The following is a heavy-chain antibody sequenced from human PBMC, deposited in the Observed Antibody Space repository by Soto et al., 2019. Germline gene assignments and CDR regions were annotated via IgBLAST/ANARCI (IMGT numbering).Heavy chain of an antibody. CDR1: GFSFSSHG. CDR3: ARACPSGSACYIPDY. Sequence: QVQLVESGGGVVQPGRSLRLSCAASGFSFSSHGMHWIRQAPGKGLEWVAIIWNDGSNKNYVDSVKGRFTISRDNSKKTLYLQMNSLRDEDTAVYYCARACPSGSACYIPDYWGQGTLVTVSS. V-gene: IGHV3-33*01. J-gene: IGHJ4*02. CDR2: IWNDGSNK. D-gene: IGHD2-21*02.